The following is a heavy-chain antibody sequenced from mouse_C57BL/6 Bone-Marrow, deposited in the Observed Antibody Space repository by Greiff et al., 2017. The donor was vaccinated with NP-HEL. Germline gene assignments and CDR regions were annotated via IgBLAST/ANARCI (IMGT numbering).Heavy chain of an antibody. Sequence: VQLQQSGAELARPGASVKLSCKASGYTFTSYGIRWVKQRTGQGLEWIGEIYPRSGNTYYNEKFKGKATLTADKSSSTAYMELRSLTSEDSSVYFCARRAYYYGSSYLCYWYFDVWGTGTTVTVSS. D-gene: IGHD1-1*01. CDR2: IYPRSGNT. J-gene: IGHJ1*03. V-gene: IGHV1-81*01. CDR3: ARRAYYYGSSYLCYWYFDV. CDR1: GYTFTSYG.